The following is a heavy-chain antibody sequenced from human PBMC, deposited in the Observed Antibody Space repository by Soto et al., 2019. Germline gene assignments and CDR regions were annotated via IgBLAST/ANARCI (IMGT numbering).Heavy chain of an antibody. V-gene: IGHV1-69*13. CDR3: ARPSTVTTLPYYYGMDV. J-gene: IGHJ6*02. CDR1: GGTFSSYA. D-gene: IGHD4-4*01. Sequence: SVKVSCKASGGTFSSYAISWVRQAPGQGLEWMGGIIPIFGTANYAQKFQGRVTITADESTSTAYMELSSLRSEDTAVYYCARPSTVTTLPYYYGMDVWGQGTTVTVSS. CDR2: IIPIFGTA.